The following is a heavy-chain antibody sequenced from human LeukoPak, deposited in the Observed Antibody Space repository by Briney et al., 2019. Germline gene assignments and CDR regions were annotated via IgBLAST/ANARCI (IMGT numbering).Heavy chain of an antibody. D-gene: IGHD3-10*01. CDR2: IKQDGSEK. Sequence: GGSLRLSCAASGFTFSSYWMSWVRQAPGKGLEWVANIKQDGSEKYYVDSVKGRFTISRDNAKNSLYLQMNSLGAEDTAVYYCARDSGRPMVRGVINWGQGILVTVSS. CDR1: GFTFSSYW. V-gene: IGHV3-7*05. CDR3: ARDSGRPMVRGVIN. J-gene: IGHJ4*02.